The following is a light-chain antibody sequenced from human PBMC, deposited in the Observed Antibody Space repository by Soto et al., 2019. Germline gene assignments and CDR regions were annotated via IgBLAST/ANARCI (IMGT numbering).Light chain of an antibody. CDR1: QSVSSN. V-gene: IGKV3-15*01. J-gene: IGKJ1*01. Sequence: EIVLTQSPGTLSLSPGERVTLSCRASQSVSSNYLAWYQQKPGQAPRLLIYGASTRATGIPARFSGSGSGTEFTLTISSLQSEDFVVYYCQQYNNWPQTFGQGTKVDIK. CDR2: GAS. CDR3: QQYNNWPQT.